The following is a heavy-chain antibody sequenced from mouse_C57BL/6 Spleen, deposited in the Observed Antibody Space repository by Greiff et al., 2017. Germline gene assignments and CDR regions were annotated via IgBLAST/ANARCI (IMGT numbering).Heavy chain of an antibody. CDR3: ARFGGNYVDAMDY. Sequence: QVQLQQSGAELARPGASVKMSCKASGYTFTSYTMHWVKQRPGQGLEWIGYINPSSGYTKYNQKFKDKATLTADKSSSTAYMQLSSLTSEDSAVYYCARFGGNYVDAMDYWGQGTSVTVPS. V-gene: IGHV1-4*01. D-gene: IGHD2-1*01. CDR2: INPSSGYT. CDR1: GYTFTSYT. J-gene: IGHJ4*01.